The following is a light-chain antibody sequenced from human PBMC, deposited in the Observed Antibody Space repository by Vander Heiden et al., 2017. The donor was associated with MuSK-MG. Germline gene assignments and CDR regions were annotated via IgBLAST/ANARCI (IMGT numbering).Light chain of an antibody. Sequence: DIQMTQSPSSLSASVGDRVTITCRASQSIDTYLNWYQQKPGKAPKLLIYAASSFQSRVPSRFSGTRSGTDFTLTIRRLQPEDFATYYCQRSYTTLWTFGQGTKVEIK. J-gene: IGKJ1*01. CDR1: QSIDTY. CDR3: QRSYTTLWT. CDR2: AAS. V-gene: IGKV1-39*01.